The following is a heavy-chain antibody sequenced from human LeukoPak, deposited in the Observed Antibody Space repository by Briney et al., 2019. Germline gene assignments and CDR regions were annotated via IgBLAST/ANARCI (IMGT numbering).Heavy chain of an antibody. D-gene: IGHD6-13*01. CDR1: GVSINDHY. Sequence: SETLSLTCSVSGVSINDHYWTWVRQPAGRGLEWIGQIYISGSTDYNPSLKSRVTLSVDMSKNQFSLRLTSVTAADTAVYYCARVPAIAAAFFDYWGQGTLVTVSS. J-gene: IGHJ4*02. CDR3: ARVPAIAAAFFDY. CDR2: IYISGST. V-gene: IGHV4-4*07.